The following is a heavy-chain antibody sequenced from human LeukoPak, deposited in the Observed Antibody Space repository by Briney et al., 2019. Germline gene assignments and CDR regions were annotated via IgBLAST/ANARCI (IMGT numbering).Heavy chain of an antibody. J-gene: IGHJ4*02. CDR1: GGSISSSPYS. CDR3: ARVAFGGYSYGYVDF. D-gene: IGHD5-18*01. Sequence: PSETLSLTCTVSGGSISSSPYSWGWIRQPPGKGLEWIGTISYSGSTYYNPSLKSRVTISVDTSKNQFSLRLSSVTATDTAVYYCARVAFGGYSYGYVDFWGQGTLVTASS. CDR2: ISYSGST. V-gene: IGHV4-39*01.